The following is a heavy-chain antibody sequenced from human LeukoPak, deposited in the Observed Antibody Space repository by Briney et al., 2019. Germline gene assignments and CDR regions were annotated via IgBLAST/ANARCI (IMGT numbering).Heavy chain of an antibody. CDR1: GFPFSSYA. J-gene: IGHJ6*02. CDR2: ISDSGGST. Sequence: AGGSLRLSCSASGFPFSSYAMHWVHQAPGTGLEYVSAISDSGGSTYYADSVKGRFTISRDNSKNTLYLQMSSLRAEDTAVYFCVRGYSFGPYGMDVWGQGTTVTVSS. CDR3: VRGYSFGPYGMDV. D-gene: IGHD2-15*01. V-gene: IGHV3-64D*09.